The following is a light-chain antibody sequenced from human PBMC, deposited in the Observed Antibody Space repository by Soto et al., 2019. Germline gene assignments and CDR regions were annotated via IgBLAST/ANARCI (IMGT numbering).Light chain of an antibody. Sequence: QSVLTQPASVSGSPGQSITMSCTGTSSDVGGFSYVSWYQHHPGKAPKLMIYEVSNRPSGVSNRFSGSKSGNTASLTISGLQAEDEADYYCSSYTSSSTPYVFGTGTKVTVL. CDR3: SSYTSSSTPYV. V-gene: IGLV2-14*01. CDR1: SSDVGGFSY. J-gene: IGLJ1*01. CDR2: EVS.